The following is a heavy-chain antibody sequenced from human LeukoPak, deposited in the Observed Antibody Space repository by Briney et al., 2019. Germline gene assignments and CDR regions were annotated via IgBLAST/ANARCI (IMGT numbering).Heavy chain of an antibody. CDR2: INHSGST. CDR3: ARPTEPRYYYGSGSYRPAPHAFDI. J-gene: IGHJ3*02. CDR1: GGSFSGYY. V-gene: IGHV4-34*01. Sequence: SEALSLTCAVYGGSFSGYYWSWIRQPPGKGLEWIGEINHSGSTNYNPSLKSRVTISVDTSKNQFSLKLSSVTAADTAVYYCARPTEPRYYYGSGSYRPAPHAFDIWGQGTMVTVSS. D-gene: IGHD3-10*01.